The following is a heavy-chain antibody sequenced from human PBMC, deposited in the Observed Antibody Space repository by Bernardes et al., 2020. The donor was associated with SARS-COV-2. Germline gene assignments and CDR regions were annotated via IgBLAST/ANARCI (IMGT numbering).Heavy chain of an antibody. Sequence: GGSLRLSCTASGFTFSSFSVNWVRQTPGRGLEWIAYISTTSSVVNYADSVKGRFTISRDNSKNTLSLQMNSLRAEDTAVYYCANSPGAWLGKIRFDYWGQGTLVTVSS. J-gene: IGHJ4*02. V-gene: IGHV3-48*01. CDR2: ISTTSSVV. CDR1: GFTFSSFS. CDR3: ANSPGAWLGKIRFDY. D-gene: IGHD6-19*01.